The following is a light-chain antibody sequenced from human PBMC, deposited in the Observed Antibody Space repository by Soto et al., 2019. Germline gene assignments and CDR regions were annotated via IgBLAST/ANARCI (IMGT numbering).Light chain of an antibody. J-gene: IGKJ1*01. Sequence: ETLLTQSPATRSLSPGERATLSCRASQSASNNYLAWYQQKPGQAPRLLIYGASNRATGIPDRFSGSGSGTDFTLTISRLEPEDFAVYYCQQYGSSGTFGQGTKVDIK. CDR3: QQYGSSGT. CDR1: QSASNNY. CDR2: GAS. V-gene: IGKV3-20*01.